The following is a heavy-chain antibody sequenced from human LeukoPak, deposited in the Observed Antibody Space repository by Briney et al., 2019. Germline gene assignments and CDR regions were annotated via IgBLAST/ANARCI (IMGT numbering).Heavy chain of an antibody. V-gene: IGHV4-39*01. Sequence: PSETLSLTCTVSGGSISSSSYYWGWIRQPPGKGLEWIGSIYYSGSTYYNPSLKSRVTVSVDTSKNQFPLKLSSVTAADTAVYYCARRYCSGGSCYYFDYWGQGTLVTVSS. CDR3: ARRYCSGGSCYYFDY. J-gene: IGHJ4*02. D-gene: IGHD2-15*01. CDR2: IYYSGST. CDR1: GGSISSSSYY.